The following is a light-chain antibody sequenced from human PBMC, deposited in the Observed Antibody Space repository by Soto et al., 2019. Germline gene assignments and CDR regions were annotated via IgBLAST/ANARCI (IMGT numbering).Light chain of an antibody. CDR2: GAS. J-gene: IGKJ2*01. CDR1: QSVRSN. Sequence: EIVMTQSPATLSVSPGERATLSCRASQSVRSNLAWYQHKPGQAPRLLIYGASTRATGIPARFSGSGSGTEFTLTISSLQSEDFAVYYCQQYNNWPSYTFGQGTKLEIK. CDR3: QQYNNWPSYT. V-gene: IGKV3-15*01.